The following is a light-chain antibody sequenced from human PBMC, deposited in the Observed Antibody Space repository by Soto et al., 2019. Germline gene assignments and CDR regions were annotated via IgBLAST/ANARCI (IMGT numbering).Light chain of an antibody. Sequence: EIVLMQSPGTLSLSPGERATLSCRASQSVSSSYLAWYQQKPGQAPRLLIAGASSRATGIPDRFSGSGSGTDFTLTISRLEPEDFAVYYCQRYGSSPPLTFGGGTKVEFK. V-gene: IGKV3-20*01. CDR1: QSVSSSY. CDR3: QRYGSSPPLT. J-gene: IGKJ4*01. CDR2: GAS.